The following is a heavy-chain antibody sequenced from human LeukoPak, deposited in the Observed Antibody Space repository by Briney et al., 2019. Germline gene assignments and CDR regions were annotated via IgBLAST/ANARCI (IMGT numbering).Heavy chain of an antibody. CDR3: ARDSSGYSYNWFDP. J-gene: IGHJ5*02. CDR1: GGTFSSYA. D-gene: IGHD3-22*01. CDR2: IIPIFGTA. Sequence: ASVKVSCKASGGTFSSYAISWVRQAPGQGLEWMGGIIPIFGTANYAQKFQGRVTITADESTSTAYVELSSLRSEDTAVYYCARDSSGYSYNWFDPWGQGTLVTVSS. V-gene: IGHV1-69*13.